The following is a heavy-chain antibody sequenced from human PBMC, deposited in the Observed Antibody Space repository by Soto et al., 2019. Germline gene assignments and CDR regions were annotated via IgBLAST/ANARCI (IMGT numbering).Heavy chain of an antibody. V-gene: IGHV3-30*03. D-gene: IGHD4-17*01. CDR2: ISYDGINK. J-gene: IGHJ4*02. CDR3: ARDRWVRQLRSYFDY. Sequence: QVQLVESGGGVVQPGRSLRLSCAASGFTFSSYGMHWVRQAPGKGLEWVAFISYDGINKYYADSVKGRFTISRDNSKNTVYLQVSSLRAEETAVYYCARDRWVRQLRSYFDYWGQGTLVTVSS. CDR1: GFTFSSYG.